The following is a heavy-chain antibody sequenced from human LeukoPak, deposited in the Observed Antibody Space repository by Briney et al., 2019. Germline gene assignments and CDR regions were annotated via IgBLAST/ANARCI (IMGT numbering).Heavy chain of an antibody. CDR3: ARGVIGPTNYYYYYMDV. J-gene: IGHJ6*03. CDR2: IIPIFGTA. CDR1: GGTFSSYA. D-gene: IGHD2-21*01. V-gene: IGHV1-69*13. Sequence: GASVKVSCKASGGTFSSYAISWVRQAPGQGLEWMGGIIPIFGTANYAQKFQGRVTITADESTSTAYMELSSLRSEDTAVYYCARGVIGPTNYYYYYMDVWGKGTTVTISS.